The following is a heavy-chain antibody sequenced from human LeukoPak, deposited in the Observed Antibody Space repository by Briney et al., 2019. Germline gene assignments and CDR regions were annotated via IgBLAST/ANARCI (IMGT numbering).Heavy chain of an antibody. D-gene: IGHD1-1*01. Sequence: ASVNVSCKASVYTFTGYYIHWARQATGQGLAWMGWINPNSGCTNNARKFHHRLTITTDTSISIVYMELSRLRSDDTAIYYCATLPPSGTPTITYGMDVWGQGTTVTVSS. V-gene: IGHV1-2*02. CDR1: VYTFTGYY. CDR2: INPNSGCT. J-gene: IGHJ6*02. CDR3: ATLPPSGTPTITYGMDV.